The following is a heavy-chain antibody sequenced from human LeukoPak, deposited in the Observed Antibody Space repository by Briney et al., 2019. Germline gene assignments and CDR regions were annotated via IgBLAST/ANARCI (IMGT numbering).Heavy chain of an antibody. CDR3: ARGYCSGGSCPNFDY. Sequence: PSETLSLTCTVSGGSISSYYWSWLRQPPGKGLEYIGYIHFSGSTNYNPSLRSRVTISRDTSKNQFSLKLTSVTAADTAVYYCARGYCSGGSCPNFDYWGQGTLVTVSS. CDR1: GGSISSYY. CDR2: IHFSGST. D-gene: IGHD2-15*01. J-gene: IGHJ4*02. V-gene: IGHV4-59*01.